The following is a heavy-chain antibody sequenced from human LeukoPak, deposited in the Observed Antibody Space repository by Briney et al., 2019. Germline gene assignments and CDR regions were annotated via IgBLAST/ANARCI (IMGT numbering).Heavy chain of an antibody. Sequence: SQTLSLTCTVSGGSISSGDYYWSWIRQPPGKGLEWIGEVHLDGRTNYNPSLKSRLTMSVDLSENHVSLKLTSVTAADTAVYYCAREGGFYRPLDYSGQGTLVTASS. CDR1: GGSISSGDYY. V-gene: IGHV4-30-4*01. CDR2: VHLDGRT. J-gene: IGHJ4*02. D-gene: IGHD3-3*01. CDR3: AREGGFYRPLDY.